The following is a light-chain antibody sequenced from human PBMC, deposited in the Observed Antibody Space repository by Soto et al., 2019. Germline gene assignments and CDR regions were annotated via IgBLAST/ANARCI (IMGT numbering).Light chain of an antibody. CDR2: GAS. J-gene: IGKJ1*01. CDR3: QQYGSSRWT. CDR1: QSVSSIY. V-gene: IGKV3-20*01. Sequence: EIVLTHSPGTLSLSPGERATLSCRASQSVSSIYLAWYQQKPGQAPRLLIYGASSRATGIPDRFSGSGSGTDFTLTISRLEPEDSAVYYCQQYGSSRWTFGQGTKVDIK.